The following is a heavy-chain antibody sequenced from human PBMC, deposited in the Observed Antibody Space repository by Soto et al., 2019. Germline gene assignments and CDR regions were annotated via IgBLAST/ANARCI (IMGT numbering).Heavy chain of an antibody. CDR3: AKRRGEGYFDL. V-gene: IGHV3-23*04. CDR2: IGGTSGST. J-gene: IGHJ2*01. CDR1: GFTFSNFV. Sequence: EVQLVESGGGLVKPGGSLRLTCAASGFTFSNFVMSWVRRAPGKGLEWVSAIGGTSGSTYYADSVKGRFIISRDNSKNTLSLHMNSLRAEDTAVYYCAKRRGEGYFDLWGRGTLVTVSS. D-gene: IGHD3-10*01.